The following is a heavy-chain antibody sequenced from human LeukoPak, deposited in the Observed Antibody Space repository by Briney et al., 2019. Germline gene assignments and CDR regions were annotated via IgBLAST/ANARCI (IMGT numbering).Heavy chain of an antibody. J-gene: IGHJ4*02. Sequence: PGGSLRLSCAASGFTFSSYAMHWVRQAPGKGLEWVAVISYDGSNKYYADSVKGRFTISRDNSKNTLYLQMNSLRAEDTAVYYCARGLSYGREESSDYWGQGTLVTVSS. CDR1: GFTFSSYA. V-gene: IGHV3-30-3*01. CDR2: ISYDGSNK. D-gene: IGHD5-18*01. CDR3: ARGLSYGREESSDY.